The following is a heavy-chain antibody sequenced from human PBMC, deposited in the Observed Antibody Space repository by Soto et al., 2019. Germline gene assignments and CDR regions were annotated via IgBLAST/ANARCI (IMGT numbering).Heavy chain of an antibody. CDR1: GASFSEYY. CDR3: ARFGRMGVDH. Sequence: QVHLQQWGAGLLKPSETLSLSCTVSGASFSEYYWSWSRHPPGKGLEWIGETNHRGVTHYNRSLKRRVTISVETSKTQFSLRLSSVTAADTGVYYCARFGRMGVDHWGQGTLVIVSS. V-gene: IGHV4-34*01. CDR2: TNHRGVT. J-gene: IGHJ4*02. D-gene: IGHD3-16*01.